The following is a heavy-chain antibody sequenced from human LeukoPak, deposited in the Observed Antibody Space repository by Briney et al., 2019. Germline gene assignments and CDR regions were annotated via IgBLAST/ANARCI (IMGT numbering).Heavy chain of an antibody. CDR1: GGTFSSYA. J-gene: IGHJ4*02. D-gene: IGHD1-26*01. V-gene: IGHV1-69*13. Sequence: SVKVSCKASGGTFSSYAISWVRQAPGQGLEWMGGIIPIFGTANYAQKFQGRVTITADESTSTAYMELSSLRSEDTAVYYCARSVAGSYLAYYFDYWGQGTLVTVSS. CDR2: IIPIFGTA. CDR3: ARSVAGSYLAYYFDY.